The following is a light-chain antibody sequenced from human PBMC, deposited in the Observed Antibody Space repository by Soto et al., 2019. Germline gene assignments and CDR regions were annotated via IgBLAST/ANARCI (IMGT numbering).Light chain of an antibody. J-gene: IGKJ1*01. Sequence: EIIMTQSPATLSVSPGEVVTLSCRASQGIGDTLACYQHKHGQTPRLLIYDKSARATGVPARFSGSGSVTEFNLTISRLEPEDFAVYDCQQYGXSGTVGQGTKV. CDR3: QQYGXSGT. CDR2: DKS. V-gene: IGKV3-15*01. CDR1: QGIGDT.